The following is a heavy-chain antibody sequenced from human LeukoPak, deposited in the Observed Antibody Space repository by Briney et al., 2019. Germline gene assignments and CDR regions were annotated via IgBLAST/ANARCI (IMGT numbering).Heavy chain of an antibody. CDR1: GFTFSSYA. CDR2: ISSDGGST. D-gene: IGHD1-26*01. CDR3: ARGIADSGSRGDAFDI. V-gene: IGHV3-64*04. J-gene: IGHJ3*02. Sequence: GGSLRLSCSASGFTFSSYAMHWVRQAPGKGLEYVSAISSDGGSTYYADSVKGRFTISGDNSKNTLYLQMNSLRAEDTAMYYCARGIADSGSRGDAFDIWGQGTMVTVSS.